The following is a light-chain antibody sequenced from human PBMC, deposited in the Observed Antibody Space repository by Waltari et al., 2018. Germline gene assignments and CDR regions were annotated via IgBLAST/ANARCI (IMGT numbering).Light chain of an antibody. CDR3: QQYGGSPTT. Sequence: EIVLTQSPGSLSLSPGERATLSRRASESVPNNYLAWYQQKSGPAPRLLIYGASSRATGIPDRFSGSASGTDFTLTISRLEPEDFAVYYCQQYGGSPTTFGRGTKLEIK. J-gene: IGKJ2*01. V-gene: IGKV3-20*01. CDR1: ESVPNNY. CDR2: GAS.